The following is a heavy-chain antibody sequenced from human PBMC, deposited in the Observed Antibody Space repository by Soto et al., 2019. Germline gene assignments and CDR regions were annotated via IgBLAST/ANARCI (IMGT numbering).Heavy chain of an antibody. V-gene: IGHV4-34*01. Sequence: SETLSLTCTVDGGPISGYYWIWVRQPPGKGLQWIGEISHIGDTNYNPSLESRVTMSVDTSKNQFSLKLSSVTAADTAVYYCARHDGFSSGWIFDYWGHGTLVTVSS. D-gene: IGHD6-19*01. J-gene: IGHJ4*01. CDR3: ARHDGFSSGWIFDY. CDR1: GGPISGYY. CDR2: ISHIGDT.